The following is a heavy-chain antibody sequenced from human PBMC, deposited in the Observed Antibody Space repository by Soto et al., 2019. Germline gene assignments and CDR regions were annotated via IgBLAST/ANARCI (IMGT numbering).Heavy chain of an antibody. V-gene: IGHV1-69*06. CDR2: TVPVFDTS. Sequence: QVQLVQSGAVVKKPGSSVEVSCKSSGGTFNGYGISWVRQAPGQGLEWMGGTVPVFDTSKYAPRFQGRVTITADKSTSTAYMELSSVRSEDTAIYFCARGVSNSGAYYTGPSAYDLWGQGTLVIVYS. CDR1: GGTFNGYG. CDR3: ARGVSNSGAYYTGPSAYDL. D-gene: IGHD3-10*01. J-gene: IGHJ3*01.